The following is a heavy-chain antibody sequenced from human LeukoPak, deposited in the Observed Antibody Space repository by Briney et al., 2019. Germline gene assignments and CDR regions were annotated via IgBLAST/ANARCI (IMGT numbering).Heavy chain of an antibody. J-gene: IGHJ4*02. CDR2: IYYSGST. CDR1: GGTINSYY. V-gene: IGHV4-59*08. CDR3: ARHRPGPYDY. Sequence: SETLSLTCTVSGGTINSYYWSWIRQPPGKRLEWIGYIYYSGSTNYNPSLKSRVTISADTSKKQFSLKLSSVTAADTAVYYCARHRPGPYDYWGQGTLVTVSS.